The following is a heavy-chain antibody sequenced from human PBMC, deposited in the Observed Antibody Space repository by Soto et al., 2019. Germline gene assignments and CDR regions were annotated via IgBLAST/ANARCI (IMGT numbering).Heavy chain of an antibody. J-gene: IGHJ6*03. D-gene: IGHD1-26*01. Sequence: SETLSLTCIVFGGSMTSHYWTWIRQPPGKGLEWIGYIYYSGTTNYSPSLKNRVTISVDTSKNQFSLNLSSVTAADTAVYYCARHSWEEGLYMDVWGKGTTVTV. V-gene: IGHV4-59*08. CDR1: GGSMTSHY. CDR3: ARHSWEEGLYMDV. CDR2: IYYSGTT.